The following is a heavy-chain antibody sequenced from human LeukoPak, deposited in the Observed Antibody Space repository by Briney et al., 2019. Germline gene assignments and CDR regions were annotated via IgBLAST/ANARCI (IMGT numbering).Heavy chain of an antibody. CDR3: ASNLLGYCSSTSCYTDYFDY. Sequence: GGSLCLSCAASGFTFSSYAMHWVRQAPGKGREWVAFISFVGSNKYYADSVKGRFTISRDNSKNTLYLQMNSLRAEDTAVYYCASNLLGYCSSTSCYTDYFDYWGQGTLVTVSS. CDR2: ISFVGSNK. J-gene: IGHJ4*02. V-gene: IGHV3-30-3*01. D-gene: IGHD2-2*02. CDR1: GFTFSSYA.